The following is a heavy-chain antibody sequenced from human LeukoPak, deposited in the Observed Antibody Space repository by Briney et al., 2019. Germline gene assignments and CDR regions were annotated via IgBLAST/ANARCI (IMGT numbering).Heavy chain of an antibody. CDR3: ARAKSLFDS. D-gene: IGHD3-10*01. V-gene: IGHV3-7*03. Sequence: GGSLRLSCAASGFTFSSYSMSWVGQAPGKGLEGVANIKQDGSEKYYVDSVKGRFTISRDNAKNSLYLQMNSLRAEDTAVYYCARAKSLFDSWGQGPLVTVSS. J-gene: IGHJ4*02. CDR1: GFTFSSYS. CDR2: IKQDGSEK.